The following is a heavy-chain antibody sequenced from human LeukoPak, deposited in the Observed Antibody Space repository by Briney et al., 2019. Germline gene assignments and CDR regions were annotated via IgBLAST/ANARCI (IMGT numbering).Heavy chain of an antibody. Sequence: PGGSLRLSCAASGFTFSSYWMSWVRQAPGKGLEWVANIKQDGSEKYYVDSVKGRFTISRDNAKNSLYLQMNSLRAEDTAVYYCARSEYYGSGSYYTYPDYWSQGTLVTVSS. V-gene: IGHV3-7*01. J-gene: IGHJ4*02. CDR3: ARSEYYGSGSYYTYPDY. CDR1: GFTFSSYW. CDR2: IKQDGSEK. D-gene: IGHD3-10*01.